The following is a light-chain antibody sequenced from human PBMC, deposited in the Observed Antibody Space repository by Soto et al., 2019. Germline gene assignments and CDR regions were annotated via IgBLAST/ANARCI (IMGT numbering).Light chain of an antibody. CDR3: QQYNNYSPT. CDR2: HAS. CDR1: QSISNW. Sequence: DIQMTQSPSTLPASVGDRVTITCRASQSISNWLAWYQQKPGKAPKVLINHASSLQSGVPSRFSGSGSGTEFTLTISSLQPGDFATYYCQQYNNYSPTFGQGTRLEIK. J-gene: IGKJ5*01. V-gene: IGKV1-5*01.